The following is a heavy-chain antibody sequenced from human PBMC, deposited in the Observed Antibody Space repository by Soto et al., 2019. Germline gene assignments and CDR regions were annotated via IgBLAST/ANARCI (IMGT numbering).Heavy chain of an antibody. V-gene: IGHV3-66*01. J-gene: IGHJ4*02. CDR1: GFTVTDNY. CDR2: MYGGGGT. CDR3: GRCDTSGYFDRF. Sequence: GGSLRLSCTASGFTVTDNYMTWVRQAPGKGLEWVSVMYGGGGTYYADSVKGRFIISRDSSSNTLFLQMNSLRAEDTAIYYCGRCDTSGYFDRFWGQGTLVTVSS. D-gene: IGHD3-22*01.